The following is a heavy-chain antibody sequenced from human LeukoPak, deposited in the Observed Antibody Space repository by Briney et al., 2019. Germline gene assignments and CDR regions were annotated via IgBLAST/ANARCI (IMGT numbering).Heavy chain of an antibody. CDR2: IWYDGSNK. V-gene: IGHV3-33*01. Sequence: PGRSLRLSCAASGFTFSSYGMHWVRQAPGKGLEWVAVIWYDGSNKYYADSVKGRFTISRDNSKNTLYLQMNSLRAEDTAVYYCARVEWLQNYFDCWGQGTLVTVSS. CDR1: GFTFSSYG. CDR3: ARVEWLQNYFDC. D-gene: IGHD5-24*01. J-gene: IGHJ4*02.